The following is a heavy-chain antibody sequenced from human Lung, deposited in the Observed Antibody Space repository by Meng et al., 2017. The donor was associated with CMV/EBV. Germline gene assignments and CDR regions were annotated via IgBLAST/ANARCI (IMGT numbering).Heavy chain of an antibody. D-gene: IGHD3-10*01. V-gene: IGHV3-49*04. J-gene: IGHJ1*01. CDR3: AEGSGSPQH. Sequence: GESLKISCTACGFTFGDYAMTWVRQAPGKRLEWIGFISNRSRSGTTEYAASVKGRISSLREDTKSIAYLQMDRVKNEDTGVYLCAEGSGSPQHWGQGTVVTVSS. CDR2: ISNRSRSGTT. CDR1: GFTFGDYA.